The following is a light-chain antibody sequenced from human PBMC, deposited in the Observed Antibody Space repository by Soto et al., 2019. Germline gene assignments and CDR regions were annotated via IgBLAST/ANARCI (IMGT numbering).Light chain of an antibody. Sequence: EIVLTQSPCTLSLSPGERATISCRASQSVRSSYLAWYQQKPGQAPRLLIYGASSRATGIPYRFSGSGSGTDFTLTISRLEPDDFAMYYCQQYGSSSPITFGPGTKVDIK. J-gene: IGKJ3*01. CDR1: QSVRSSY. V-gene: IGKV3-20*01. CDR3: QQYGSSSPIT. CDR2: GAS.